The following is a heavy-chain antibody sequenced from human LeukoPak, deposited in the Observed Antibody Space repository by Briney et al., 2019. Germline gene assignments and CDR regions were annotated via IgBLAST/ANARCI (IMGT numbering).Heavy chain of an antibody. CDR2: IKQDGSDK. CDR3: ARLYYADSGTYNRPFDY. J-gene: IGHJ4*02. Sequence: GGSLRLSCAASGFTLNSYWMSWVRQAPGKGLEWVANIKQDGSDKYYVDSVRGRFTISRDNAKNSLYLQMNSLRAEDTAVYYCARLYYADSGTYNRPFDYWGQGTLVTVSS. D-gene: IGHD3-10*01. V-gene: IGHV3-7*04. CDR1: GFTLNSYW.